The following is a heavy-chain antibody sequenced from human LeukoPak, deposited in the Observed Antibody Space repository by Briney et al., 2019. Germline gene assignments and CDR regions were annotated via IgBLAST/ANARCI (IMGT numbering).Heavy chain of an antibody. CDR2: INPNSGGT. D-gene: IGHD3-10*01. CDR3: ARVMVRGVITLGY. V-gene: IGHV1-2*02. CDR1: GYTFTGYY. Sequence: ASVKVSCKASGYTFTGYYMHWVRQAPGQGLEWMGWINPNSGGTNYAQKFQGRVTMTRDTSISTAYMELSRLRSDDTAVYYCARVMVRGVITLGYWGQGTLVTVSS. J-gene: IGHJ4*02.